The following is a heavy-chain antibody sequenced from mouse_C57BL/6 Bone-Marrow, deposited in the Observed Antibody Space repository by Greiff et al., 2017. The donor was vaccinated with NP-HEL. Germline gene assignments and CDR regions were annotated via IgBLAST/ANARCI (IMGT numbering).Heavy chain of an antibody. CDR2: IWTGGGT. J-gene: IGHJ4*01. CDR3: ASHYYGSSSYYAMDY. V-gene: IGHV2-9-1*01. Sequence: VKLVESGPGLVAPSQSLSITCTVSGFSLTSYAISWVRQPPGKGLEWLGVIWTGGGTNYNSALKSRLSISKDNSKSQVFLKMNRLRTDDTARYYCASHYYGSSSYYAMDYWGQGTSVTVSA. CDR1: GFSLTSYA. D-gene: IGHD1-1*01.